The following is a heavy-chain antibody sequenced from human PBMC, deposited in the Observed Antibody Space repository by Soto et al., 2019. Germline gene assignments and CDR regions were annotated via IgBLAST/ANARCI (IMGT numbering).Heavy chain of an antibody. CDR1: GGSISSYY. Sequence: SETLSLTCTVSGGSISSYYWSWIRQPPGKGLEWIGYIYYSGSTNYNPSLKSRVTISVDTSKNQFSLKLGSVTAADTAVYYCASLYSGYDRFDYWGQGTLVTVSS. CDR3: ASLYSGYDRFDY. V-gene: IGHV4-59*01. D-gene: IGHD5-12*01. CDR2: IYYSGST. J-gene: IGHJ4*02.